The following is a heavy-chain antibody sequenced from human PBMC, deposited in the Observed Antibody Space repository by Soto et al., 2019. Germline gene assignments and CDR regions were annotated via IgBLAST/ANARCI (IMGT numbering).Heavy chain of an antibody. D-gene: IGHD5-12*01. CDR3: AKKAGYSGYDPFDY. Sequence: GGSLRLSCAASGFPFSSYAMTWVRQTPGKGLEWVSGISGSGGITYYADSVKGRFTISRDNSNNTLFLQMHSLRADDTAVYYCAKKAGYSGYDPFDYWGQGTLVTVSS. J-gene: IGHJ4*02. CDR1: GFPFSSYA. V-gene: IGHV3-23*01. CDR2: ISGSGGIT.